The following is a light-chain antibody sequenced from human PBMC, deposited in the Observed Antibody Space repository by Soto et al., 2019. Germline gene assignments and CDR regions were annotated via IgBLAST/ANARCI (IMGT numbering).Light chain of an antibody. CDR2: GAS. Sequence: EIVLTQSPGTLSLSPGERATLSCRASQSGSSSYFAWYQQKPGQGPRLLIYGASSRATGIPDRFSGSGSGTDFTRTISILEPEDFAVYYCQPYGSSPLTFGGGTKVEIK. CDR1: QSGSSSY. CDR3: QPYGSSPLT. J-gene: IGKJ4*01. V-gene: IGKV3-20*01.